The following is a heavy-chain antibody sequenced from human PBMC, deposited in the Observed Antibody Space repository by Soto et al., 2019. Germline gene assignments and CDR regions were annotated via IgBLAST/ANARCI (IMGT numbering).Heavy chain of an antibody. CDR1: GFDFEDYA. J-gene: IGHJ4*02. CDR2: TNSDGTDS. V-gene: IGHV3-43D*04. D-gene: IGHD3-22*01. Sequence: LRLSCAAAGFDFEDYAMHWVRQAPGKGLEWVSLTNSDGTDSYYMDSVKGRFTISRDNAKSTLYPQMDRLRPEDTALYFCAKSLYYYDSSPLDHWGQGTLVTVSS. CDR3: AKSLYYYDSSPLDH.